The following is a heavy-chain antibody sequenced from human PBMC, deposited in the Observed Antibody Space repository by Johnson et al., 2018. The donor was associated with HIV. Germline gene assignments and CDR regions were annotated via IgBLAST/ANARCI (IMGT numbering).Heavy chain of an antibody. Sequence: QVQLVESGGGVVQPGRSLRLSCVASGFTFRNYDMDWVRQSPGKGLQWLVSISSDGSNKYYADSVKGRFTISRDNSNNTLDLQMNSLKTEDTGVYYCAKAYCPGCDAFEIWGQGTMVTVSS. CDR2: ISSDGSNK. D-gene: IGHD2-21*01. J-gene: IGHJ3*02. V-gene: IGHV3-30*18. CDR3: AKAYCPGCDAFEI. CDR1: GFTFRNYD.